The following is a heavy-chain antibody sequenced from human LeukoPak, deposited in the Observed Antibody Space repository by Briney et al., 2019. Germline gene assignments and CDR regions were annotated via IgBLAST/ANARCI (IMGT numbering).Heavy chain of an antibody. CDR2: IYHSGST. Sequence: SETLSLTCTVSGDSISSHNHWAWIRQPPGKGLEWIGTIYHSGSTYYNPSLKSRVTLSVDKSKNQFSLNLISVTDADTAMYHCAKNLTRRAFDVWGQGTMVSVSS. CDR3: AKNLTRRAFDV. CDR1: GDSISSHNH. V-gene: IGHV4-38-2*02. J-gene: IGHJ3*01. D-gene: IGHD1-7*01.